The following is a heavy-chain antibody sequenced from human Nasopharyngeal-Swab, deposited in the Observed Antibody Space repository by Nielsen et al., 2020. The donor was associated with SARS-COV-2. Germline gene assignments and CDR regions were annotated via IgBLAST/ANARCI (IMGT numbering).Heavy chain of an antibody. CDR1: GFTFSNYV. D-gene: IGHD6-6*01. V-gene: IGHV3-7*03. Sequence: GESLKISCAASGFTFSNYVMSWVRQAPGKGLEWVADLNQDGSAQYYPDSVKGRFTISRDNAKSSLYLQMNRLRVEDTGVYYCASDSTRRHDYWGQGTLVTVSS. J-gene: IGHJ4*02. CDR3: ASDSTRRHDY. CDR2: LNQDGSAQ.